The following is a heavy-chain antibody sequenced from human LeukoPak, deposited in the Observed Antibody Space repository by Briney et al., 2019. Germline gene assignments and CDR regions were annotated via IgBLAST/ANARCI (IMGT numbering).Heavy chain of an antibody. D-gene: IGHD4/OR15-4a*01. J-gene: IGHJ4*02. CDR3: ARGQDFAKQAY. CDR1: GGSFSEYY. V-gene: IGHV4-34*01. CDR2: IHPSGST. Sequence: SETLSLTCGVNGGSFSEYYWSWIRQPPGKGLEWIGEIHPSGSTDYNPSLKSRVTISVDTSKSQFSLKLISVTAADTAIYYCARGQDFAKQAYWGQGTLVTVSS.